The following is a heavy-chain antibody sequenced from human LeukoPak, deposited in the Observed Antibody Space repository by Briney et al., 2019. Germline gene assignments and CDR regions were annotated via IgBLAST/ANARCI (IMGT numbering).Heavy chain of an antibody. J-gene: IGHJ4*02. CDR3: AREMATVVGKNFDY. D-gene: IGHD4-23*01. CDR1: GFTFSSYA. Sequence: GGFLRLSCVASGFTFSSYAMSWVRQGPGKGLEWVSTIGGSDYSTYYADFVRGRFTISRDNSKNTLYLQMNSLRVEDTALYYCAREMATVVGKNFDYWGQGTLVTVSS. V-gene: IGHV3-23*01. CDR2: IGGSDYST.